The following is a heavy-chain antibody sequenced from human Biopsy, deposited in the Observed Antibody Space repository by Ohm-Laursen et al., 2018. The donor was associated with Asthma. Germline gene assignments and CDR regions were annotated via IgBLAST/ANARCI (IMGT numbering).Heavy chain of an antibody. CDR3: ARVDGVVEAATRLGGMDV. Sequence: SLRLSCAASGFTVSRDYMFWVRQAPGKGLEWVAVISYDGNHKFYEDSVKGRFTISRDNSKNTLYLQMNSLSAEDSAVYYCARVDGVVEAATRLGGMDVWGQGTTVTVSS. V-gene: IGHV3-30*03. D-gene: IGHD2-15*01. CDR1: GFTVSRDY. J-gene: IGHJ6*02. CDR2: ISYDGNHK.